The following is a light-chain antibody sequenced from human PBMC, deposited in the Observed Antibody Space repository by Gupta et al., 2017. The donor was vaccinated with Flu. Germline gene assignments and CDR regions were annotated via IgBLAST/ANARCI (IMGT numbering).Light chain of an antibody. CDR3: HQRYNWPLT. J-gene: IGKJ4*01. CDR1: QSVSNS. Sequence: SLSPGERASLSCRASQSVSNSLAWFQQKPGQAPRLLIYDASNRATGVPARFSGGGSGTDFTLTITSLEPEDFAVYYCHQRYNWPLTFGGGT. V-gene: IGKV3-11*01. CDR2: DAS.